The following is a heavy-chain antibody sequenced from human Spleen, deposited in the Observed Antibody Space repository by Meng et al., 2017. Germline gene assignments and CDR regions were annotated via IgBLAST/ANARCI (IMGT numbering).Heavy chain of an antibody. Sequence: LKESGPGLVKPSQTLSLTCTVSGGSISRGSYYWSWIRQPAGKGLEWIGRIYTSGSTNYNPSLKSRVTISVDTSKNQFSLKLSSVTAADTAVHYCAGLGTDAFDIWGQGTMVTVSS. D-gene: IGHD3-10*01. CDR2: IYTSGST. CDR3: AGLGTDAFDI. J-gene: IGHJ3*02. V-gene: IGHV4-61*02. CDR1: GGSISRGSYY.